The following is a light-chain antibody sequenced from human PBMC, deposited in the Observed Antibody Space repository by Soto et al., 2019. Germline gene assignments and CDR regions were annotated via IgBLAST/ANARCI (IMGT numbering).Light chain of an antibody. CDR3: CSYTTSSTLDVV. J-gene: IGLJ2*01. CDR1: GGYNS. Sequence: QSALTQPASVSGSPGQSITISCVGGYNSVSWYQQHPGEAPKLMIYEVSNRPSGVSNRFSGSKSGNTASLTISGLQAEDEADYYCCSYTTSSTLDVVFGGGTKLTVL. V-gene: IGLV2-14*01. CDR2: EVS.